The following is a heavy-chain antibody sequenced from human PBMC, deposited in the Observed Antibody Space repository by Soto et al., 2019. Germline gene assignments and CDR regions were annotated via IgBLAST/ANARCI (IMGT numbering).Heavy chain of an antibody. CDR1: GFSLSTSGVG. CDR3: AHKGPEDWPLDY. CDR2: IYWDDSK. Sequence: QITLKESGPTLVRPTQTLTLTCAFSGFSLSTSGVGVGWIRQPPGKALERLAVIYWDDSKHYSPSLRSRLTITKDTSKNQVAPTLTNMDPMDTGTYYRAHKGPEDWPLDYWGQGTLVTVSS. J-gene: IGHJ4*02. D-gene: IGHD3-9*01. V-gene: IGHV2-5*02.